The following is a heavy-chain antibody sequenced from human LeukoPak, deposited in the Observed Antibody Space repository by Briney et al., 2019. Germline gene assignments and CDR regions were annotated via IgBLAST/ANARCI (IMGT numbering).Heavy chain of an antibody. D-gene: IGHD3-22*01. J-gene: IGHJ4*02. CDR2: INPSGGST. CDR1: GYTFTSYY. Sequence: ASVKVSCKASGYTFTSYYMHWVRQAPGQGLEWMGIINPSGGSTSYAQKFQGRDTMTRDTSTSTVYMELSSLRSEDTAVYYCARGSYYYDSSGYSPFDYWGQGTLVTVSS. CDR3: ARGSYYYDSSGYSPFDY. V-gene: IGHV1-46*01.